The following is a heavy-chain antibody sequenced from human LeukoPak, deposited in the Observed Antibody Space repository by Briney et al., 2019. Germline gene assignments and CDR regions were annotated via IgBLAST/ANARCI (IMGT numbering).Heavy chain of an antibody. CDR1: GFPFISYR. J-gene: IGHJ4*01. V-gene: IGHV3-74*01. Sequence: GGSLRLSCGASGFPFISYRMPWVRQAPGKGLVWVSRINTDGSSTSYADSVKGRFTVSRDNAKNTVYLQVNSLRAEDTAVYFFTRELPSEFTCCYRGTRILVTVSS. D-gene: IGHD1-26*01. CDR3: TRELPSEFTCCY. CDR2: INTDGSST.